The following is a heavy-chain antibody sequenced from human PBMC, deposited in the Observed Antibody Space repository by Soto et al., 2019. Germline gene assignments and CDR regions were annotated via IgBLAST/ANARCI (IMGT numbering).Heavy chain of an antibody. D-gene: IGHD2-15*01. CDR3: ASGSAVEMAQIY. CDR2: IIPIFGTA. V-gene: IGHV1-69*13. J-gene: IGHJ4*02. Sequence: SVKVSCKASGGTFSSYAISWVRQAPGQGLEWMGGIIPIFGTANYAQKFQGRVTITADESTSTAYMELSSLRSEETAVYYCASGSAVEMAQIYWGQGTLGTVSS. CDR1: GGTFSSYA.